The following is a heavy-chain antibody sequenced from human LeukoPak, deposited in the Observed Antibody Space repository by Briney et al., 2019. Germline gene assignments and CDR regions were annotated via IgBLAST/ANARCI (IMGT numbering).Heavy chain of an antibody. V-gene: IGHV1-18*01. D-gene: IGHD1-26*01. CDR1: GYTFTSYG. CDR3: ARAEWELHPFDY. Sequence: ASVKVSCKASGYTFTSYGISWVRQAPGQGLEWMGWISAYNGNTNYAQKLQGRVTMTTDTSTSTAYMELRSPRSDDTAVYYCARAEWELHPFDYWGQGTLVTVSS. CDR2: ISAYNGNT. J-gene: IGHJ4*02.